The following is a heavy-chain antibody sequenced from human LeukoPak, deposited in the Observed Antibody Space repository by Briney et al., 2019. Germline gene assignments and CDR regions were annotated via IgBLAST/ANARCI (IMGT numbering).Heavy chain of an antibody. J-gene: IGHJ4*02. CDR3: AKDPTHYRVWDYYETIGLSY. CDR1: GFTFSSYG. CDR2: IRYDGSNK. V-gene: IGHV3-30*02. D-gene: IGHD3-22*01. Sequence: GGSLRLSCAASGFTFSSYGMHWVRQAPGKGLEWVAFIRYDGSNKYYADSVKGRFTISRDNSKNTLNLQMNSLRSEDTAVYYCAKDPTHYRVWDYYETIGLSYWGQGTLVTVSS.